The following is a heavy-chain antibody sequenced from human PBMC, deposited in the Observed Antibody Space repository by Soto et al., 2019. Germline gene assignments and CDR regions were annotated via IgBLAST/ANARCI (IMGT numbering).Heavy chain of an antibody. CDR1: GGSISSYY. Sequence: SETLSLTCTVSGGSISSYYWSWIRQPPGKGLEWIGYIYYSGSTNYNPSLKSRVTISVDTSKNQFSLKLSSVTAADTAVYYCARYMGITMGRGVIADYGMDVWGQGTTVTVAS. D-gene: IGHD3-10*01. CDR3: ARYMGITMGRGVIADYGMDV. CDR2: IYYSGST. J-gene: IGHJ6*01. V-gene: IGHV4-59*01.